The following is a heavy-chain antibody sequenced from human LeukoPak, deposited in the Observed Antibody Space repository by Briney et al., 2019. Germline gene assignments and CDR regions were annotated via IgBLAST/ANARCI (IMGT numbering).Heavy chain of an antibody. CDR1: GGTFSSYA. CDR2: IIPIFGTA. V-gene: IGHV1-69*13. CDR3: ARDRGYCSGGSCRSFDY. D-gene: IGHD2-15*01. J-gene: IGHJ4*02. Sequence: SVKVSCKASGGTFSSYAISWVRQAPGQGLEWMGGIIPIFGTANYAQKFQGRVTITADESTSTAYMKLSSLRSEDTAVYYCARDRGYCSGGSCRSFDYWGQGTLVTVSS.